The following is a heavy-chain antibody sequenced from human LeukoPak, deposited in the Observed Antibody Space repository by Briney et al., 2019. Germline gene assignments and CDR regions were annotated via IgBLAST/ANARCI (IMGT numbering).Heavy chain of an antibody. Sequence: ASVKVSCKASGYTFTSYGISWVRQAPGQGLEWMGWTSAYNGNTNYAQKLQGRATMTTDTSTSTAYMELRSLRSDDTAVYYCAGALYCSSTSCQDAFDIWGQGTMVTVSS. V-gene: IGHV1-18*01. CDR2: TSAYNGNT. J-gene: IGHJ3*02. D-gene: IGHD2-2*01. CDR3: AGALYCSSTSCQDAFDI. CDR1: GYTFTSYG.